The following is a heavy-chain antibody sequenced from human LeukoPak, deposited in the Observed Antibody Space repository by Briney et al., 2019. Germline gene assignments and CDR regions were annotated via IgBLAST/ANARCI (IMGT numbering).Heavy chain of an antibody. J-gene: IGHJ3*02. Sequence: GGSLRLSCAASGFTFSDCHIHWVRQAPGKGLDWVALIWYDEDAKFYADSVKGRFTISRDNSKDTLYLQMNSLGVEDTAVYYCARERGGDAFDIWGQGTMVTVSS. D-gene: IGHD2-15*01. CDR1: GFTFSDCH. CDR3: ARERGGDAFDI. V-gene: IGHV3-33*08. CDR2: IWYDEDAK.